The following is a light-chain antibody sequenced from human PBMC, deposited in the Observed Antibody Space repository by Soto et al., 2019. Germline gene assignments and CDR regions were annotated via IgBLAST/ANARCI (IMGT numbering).Light chain of an antibody. CDR1: NSNIGAGYD. CDR2: YNN. J-gene: IGLJ1*01. V-gene: IGLV1-40*01. CDR3: SSYTSSSPYV. Sequence: QSVLTQPPSVSGAPGQRVTISCTGSNSNIGAGYDVHWYQQLPGTAPKLLIYYNNIRPSGVPDRFSGSKSGTSASLTISGLQAEDEADYYCSSYTSSSPYVFGTGTKLTVL.